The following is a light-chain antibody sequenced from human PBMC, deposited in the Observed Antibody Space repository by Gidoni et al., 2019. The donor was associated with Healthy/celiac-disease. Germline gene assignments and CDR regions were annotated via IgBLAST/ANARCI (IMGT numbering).Light chain of an antibody. CDR2: QDS. V-gene: IGLV3-1*01. J-gene: IGLJ2*01. CDR1: KLGDKY. Sequence: SYELTQPPSVSVSPGQTASITCSGDKLGDKYACWYQQKPGQSPVLVLYQDSKRPSVIPERFSGSNSGNTATLTISGTQAMDEADYYCQAWDSSTAVFGGGTKLTVL. CDR3: QAWDSSTAV.